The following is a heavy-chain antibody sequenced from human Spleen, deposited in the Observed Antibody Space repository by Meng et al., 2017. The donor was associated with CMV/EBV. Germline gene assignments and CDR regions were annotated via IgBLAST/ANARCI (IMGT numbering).Heavy chain of an antibody. D-gene: IGHD2-2*01. J-gene: IGHJ5*02. CDR3: AKEQEYQLLHKFDP. Sequence: GESLKISCAASGFTFSSYGMHWVRQAPGKGLEWVAFIRYDGSNKYYADSVKGRFTISRDNSKNTLYLQMNSLRAEDTAVYYCAKEQEYQLLHKFDPWGQGTLVTVFS. CDR1: GFTFSSYG. CDR2: IRYDGSNK. V-gene: IGHV3-30*02.